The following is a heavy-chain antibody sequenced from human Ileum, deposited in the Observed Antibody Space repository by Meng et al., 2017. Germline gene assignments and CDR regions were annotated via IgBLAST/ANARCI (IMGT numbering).Heavy chain of an antibody. D-gene: IGHD7-27*01. CDR2: AST. CDR3: ARDHWGSLDY. CDR1: GGSGSSSGYH. V-gene: IGHV4-61*08. J-gene: IGHJ4*02. Sequence: QVPRQEPGPGLVTPTLTCSLSCAAPGGSGSSSGYHWGSIRQPPGKGLEWIGYASTNYNPSLKSRLTISVDTSKNQFSLKLTSVTAADTAVYYCARDHWGSLDYWGQGVLVTVSS.